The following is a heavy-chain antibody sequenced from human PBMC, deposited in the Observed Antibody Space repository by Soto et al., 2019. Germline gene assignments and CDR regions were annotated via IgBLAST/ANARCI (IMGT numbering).Heavy chain of an antibody. D-gene: IGHD2-15*01. CDR1: GGSFSGYY. J-gene: IGHJ6*02. CDR2: INHSGST. V-gene: IGHV4-34*01. CDR3: ARGELGYCSGGSSYSGAYYYGMDV. Sequence: QVQLQQWGAGLLKPSETLSLTCAVYGGSFSGYYWSWIRQPPGKGLEWIGEINHSGSTNYNPSLKSRVTISVDTSKNQFSLKLSSVTAADTAVYYCARGELGYCSGGSSYSGAYYYGMDVWGQGTTVTVSS.